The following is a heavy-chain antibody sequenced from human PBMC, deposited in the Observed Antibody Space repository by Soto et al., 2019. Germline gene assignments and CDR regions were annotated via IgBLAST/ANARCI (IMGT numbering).Heavy chain of an antibody. J-gene: IGHJ5*02. Sequence: SETLSLTCAVYGGSFSGYYWTWIRQPPGTGLEWIGEINHSGSTNYNPSLKSRVTISVDTSKNQFSLKLSSVTAADTAVYYCARGDYYYDPDHNWFDPWGQGTLVTVSS. V-gene: IGHV4-34*01. D-gene: IGHD3-22*01. CDR2: INHSGST. CDR1: GGSFSGYY. CDR3: ARGDYYYDPDHNWFDP.